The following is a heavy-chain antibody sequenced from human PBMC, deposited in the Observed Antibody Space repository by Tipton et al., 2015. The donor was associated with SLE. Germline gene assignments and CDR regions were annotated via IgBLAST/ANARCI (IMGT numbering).Heavy chain of an antibody. D-gene: IGHD4/OR15-4a*01. CDR2: ISGDSSYI. CDR1: GFTLRSYT. Sequence: GSLRLSCAASGFTLRSYTMNWVRQAPGKGLEWVSSISGDSSYIFYADSLKGRFTISRDNAKNSLYLQMNSLRAEDTAVYYCTKDMDYGMSDYWGQGTLVTVSS. V-gene: IGHV3-21*01. CDR3: TKDMDYGMSDY. J-gene: IGHJ4*02.